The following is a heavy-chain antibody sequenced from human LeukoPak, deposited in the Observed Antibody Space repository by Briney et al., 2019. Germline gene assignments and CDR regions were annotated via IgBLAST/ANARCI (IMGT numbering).Heavy chain of an antibody. CDR2: ISSGSSHI. CDR1: GFIFSTHS. D-gene: IGHD3-10*01. V-gene: IGHV3-21*04. J-gene: IGHJ4*02. CDR3: ARTMGRGPGGHFDY. Sequence: GGSLRLSCAASGFIFSTHSMSWVRQSPGKGLEWVSSISSGSSHIYYADSMKGRFTISRDNARNSLFLQMNSLRAEDTAVYYYARTMGRGPGGHFDYWGQGTLVTVSS.